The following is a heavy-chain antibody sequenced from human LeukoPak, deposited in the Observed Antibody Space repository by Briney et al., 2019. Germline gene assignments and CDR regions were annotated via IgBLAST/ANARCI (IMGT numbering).Heavy chain of an antibody. CDR3: ARDPSHYYSDY. CDR2: IWYVGSNK. V-gene: IGHV3-33*08. CDR1: GFTFSNYG. Sequence: GGSLRLSCAASGFTFSNYGTHWVRQAPGKGLEWVAVIWYVGSNKYYTDSVKGRFTISRDNSKNTLYLQMNSLRAEDTAVYYCARDPSHYYSDYWGQGTLVTVSS. J-gene: IGHJ4*02.